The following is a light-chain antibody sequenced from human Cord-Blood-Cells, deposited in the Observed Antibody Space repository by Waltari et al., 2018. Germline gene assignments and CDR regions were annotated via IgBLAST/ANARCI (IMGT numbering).Light chain of an antibody. CDR3: QQYNSYPLT. J-gene: IGKJ4*01. CDR1: QSISSW. CDR2: KAS. Sequence: DIQMTQSPSTLSASVGDRVTITCRASQSISSWLAWYQKKPGKAPKLLIYKASSLESGVPSRFSGSGSVTEFTLTISSLQPDDFATYYCQQYNSYPLTFGGGTKVEIK. V-gene: IGKV1-5*03.